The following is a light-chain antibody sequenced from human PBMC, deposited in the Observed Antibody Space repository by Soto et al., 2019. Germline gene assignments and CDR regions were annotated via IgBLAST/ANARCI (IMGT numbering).Light chain of an antibody. V-gene: IGLV2-14*01. Sequence: QSALTQPASVSGSPGQSVTISCTGTSSDVCLYDYVSWYHQHPGKAPQLMIYAVSNQPAGVSNRFSASNSGNTASLFISWLPAEDEADYYCRSYTSDSSDVFGSGTKVTVL. CDR3: RSYTSDSSDV. CDR1: SSDVCLYDY. CDR2: AVS. J-gene: IGLJ1*01.